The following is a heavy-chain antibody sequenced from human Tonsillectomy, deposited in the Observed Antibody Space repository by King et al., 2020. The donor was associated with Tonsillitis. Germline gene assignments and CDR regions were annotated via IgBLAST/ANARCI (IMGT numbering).Heavy chain of an antibody. J-gene: IGHJ4*02. CDR1: GGSISSGGYY. V-gene: IGHV4-31*03. CDR2: IYYSGGT. D-gene: IGHD3-3*01. Sequence: VQLQESGPGLVKASQTLSLICTVSGGSISSGGYYWSWIRQHTGKGLEWIGYIYYSGGTYYNPSLKSRVTISVDTSKNQFSLKLGSVTAADTAGYYCARAGSAYYDFWSGYSPQYYFDYWGQGTLVTVSS. CDR3: ARAGSAYYDFWSGYSPQYYFDY.